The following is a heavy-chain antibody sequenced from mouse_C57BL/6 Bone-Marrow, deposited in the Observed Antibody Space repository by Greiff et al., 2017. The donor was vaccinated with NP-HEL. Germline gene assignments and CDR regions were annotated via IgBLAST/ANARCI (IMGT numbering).Heavy chain of an antibody. CDR1: GFTFSSYT. CDR2: ISGGGGNT. Sequence: EVKLMESGGGLVKPGGSLKLSCAASGFTFSSYTMSWVRQTPEKRLEWVATISGGGGNTYYPDSVNGRFTISRDNAKNTLYLQMSSLRSEDTALYYCARPLYAMDYWGQGTSVTVSS. J-gene: IGHJ4*01. CDR3: ARPLYAMDY. V-gene: IGHV5-9*01.